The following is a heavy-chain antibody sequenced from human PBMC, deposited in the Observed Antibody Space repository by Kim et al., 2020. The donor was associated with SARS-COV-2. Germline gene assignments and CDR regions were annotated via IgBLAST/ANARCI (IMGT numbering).Heavy chain of an antibody. CDR1: GFTFSNAW. J-gene: IGHJ5*02. V-gene: IGHV3-15*01. CDR3: TTGPGEAAAGTVQNWFDP. D-gene: IGHD6-13*01. Sequence: GGSLRLSCAASGFTFSNAWMSWVRQAPGKGLEWVGRIKSKTDGGTTDYAAPVKGRFTISRDDSKNTLYLQMNSLKTEDTAVYYCTTGPGEAAAGTVQNWFDPWGQGTLVTVSS. CDR2: IKSKTDGGTT.